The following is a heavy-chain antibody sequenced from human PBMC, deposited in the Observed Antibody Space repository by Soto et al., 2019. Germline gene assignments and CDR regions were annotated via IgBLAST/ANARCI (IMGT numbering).Heavy chain of an antibody. J-gene: IGHJ5*02. CDR1: GFTFSSYA. Sequence: GGSLRLSCAASGFTFSSYAMHWVRQAPGKGLEWVAVISYDGSNKYYADSVKGRFTISRDNSKNTLYLQMNSLRAEDTAVYYCAREASTSLIVVVVAATPGWFDPWGQGTLVTVSS. V-gene: IGHV3-30-3*01. CDR2: ISYDGSNK. D-gene: IGHD2-15*01. CDR3: AREASTSLIVVVVAATPGWFDP.